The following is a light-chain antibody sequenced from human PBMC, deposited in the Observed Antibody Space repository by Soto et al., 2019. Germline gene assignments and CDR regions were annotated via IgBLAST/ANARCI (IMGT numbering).Light chain of an antibody. CDR1: QSVSSSY. CDR3: QQYGSSQFT. CDR2: GAS. J-gene: IGKJ3*01. V-gene: IGKV3-20*01. Sequence: EIVVTQSPGTLSLSPGERATLSCRASQSVSSSYLAWYQQKPGQAPRLLIYGASSRATGIPDRFSGSGSGKDFTLTISRLEPEDFAVYYCQQYGSSQFTFGPGTKVDIK.